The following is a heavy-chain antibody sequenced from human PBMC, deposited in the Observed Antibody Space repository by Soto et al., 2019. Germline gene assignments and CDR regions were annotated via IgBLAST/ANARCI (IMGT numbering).Heavy chain of an antibody. D-gene: IGHD6-13*01. CDR1: GGTSSSYT. CDR3: STRGGQEQPFVDY. J-gene: IGHJ4*02. V-gene: IGHV1-69*17. CDR2: IVPIFGMK. Sequence: QVQLVQSGAEVKPPGSSVKVSCKASGGTSSSYTISWVRQAPGQGLEWMGGIVPIFGMKNYAQKVQDRLTITAGTSTSTAYMELSSLRSEDTALYYCSTRGGQEQPFVDYWGQGTLVTVSS.